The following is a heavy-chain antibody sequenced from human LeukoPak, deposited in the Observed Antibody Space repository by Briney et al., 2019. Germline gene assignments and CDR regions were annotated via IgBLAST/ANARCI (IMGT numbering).Heavy chain of an antibody. Sequence: SETLSLTCTVFGGSISSYHWSWIRQPPGKGLEWIGYIYYSGSAYYNPSLKSRVTISVDTSKNHFSLKLSSVTAADTAVYYCARYVEKAAGGRDFDYWGQGTLVTVSS. CDR2: IYYSGSA. V-gene: IGHV4-59*01. CDR3: ARYVEKAAGGRDFDY. J-gene: IGHJ4*02. CDR1: GGSISSYH. D-gene: IGHD6-13*01.